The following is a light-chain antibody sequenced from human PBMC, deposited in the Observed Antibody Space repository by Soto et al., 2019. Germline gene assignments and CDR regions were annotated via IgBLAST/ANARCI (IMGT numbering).Light chain of an antibody. CDR1: QDITRW. CDR2: AAS. CDR3: QQAHSFQVT. Sequence: DLQMTQAPSSVSAVVGDRVTITCRASQDITRWLAGYQQQPGKPPRLLIYAASTLQGRVPSRFSGSGSGTDFTLATSIVRHEDLASYSCQQAHSFQVTFGQGTRL. J-gene: IGKJ5*01. V-gene: IGKV1-12*01.